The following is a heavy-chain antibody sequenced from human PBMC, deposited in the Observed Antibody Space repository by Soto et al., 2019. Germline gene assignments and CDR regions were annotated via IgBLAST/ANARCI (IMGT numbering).Heavy chain of an antibody. CDR3: ARSSSTSSLSFVYYMDV. CDR2: ISSSSSYI. CDR1: GFTFSSYS. V-gene: IGHV3-21*01. J-gene: IGHJ6*03. Sequence: GGSLRLSCAASGFTFSSYSMNWVRQAPGKGLEWVSSISSSSSYIYYADSVKGRFTISRDNAKNSLYLQMNSLRAEDTAVYYCARSSSTSSLSFVYYMDVWGKGTTVTVSS. D-gene: IGHD2-2*01.